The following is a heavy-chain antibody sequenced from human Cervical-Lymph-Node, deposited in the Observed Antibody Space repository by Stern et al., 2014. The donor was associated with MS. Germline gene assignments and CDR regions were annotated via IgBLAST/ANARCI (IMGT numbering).Heavy chain of an antibody. Sequence: QEQMVQSGPGLVKTSETLSLTCTVSGGSIRDYYWSWIRQPPGKGLEWIGYIFNSGRPNYNPSLISRVTISADSSRSQFSLELTSVTAADTAVYYCARVGDHLPFDRRRENWFDPWGQGILVTVSS. D-gene: IGHD1-14*01. J-gene: IGHJ5*02. CDR3: ARVGDHLPFDRRRENWFDP. CDR1: GGSIRDYY. V-gene: IGHV4-59*13. CDR2: IFNSGRP.